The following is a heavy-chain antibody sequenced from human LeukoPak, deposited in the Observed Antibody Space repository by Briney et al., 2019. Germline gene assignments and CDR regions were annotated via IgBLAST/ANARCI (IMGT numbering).Heavy chain of an antibody. CDR3: VKGGWIHPLDY. V-gene: IGHV3-7*01. Sequence: PGGSLRLSCTACGLTFRSCWMSWVRQARGKGLEGVADMKHDCSEKYYADSVSGRLTIYKDNVKNSLFLQMNSVRAEDLAVYYCVKGGWIHPLDYWGQGTLVTVSS. J-gene: IGHJ4*02. D-gene: IGHD5-18*01. CDR1: GLTFRSCW. CDR2: MKHDCSEK.